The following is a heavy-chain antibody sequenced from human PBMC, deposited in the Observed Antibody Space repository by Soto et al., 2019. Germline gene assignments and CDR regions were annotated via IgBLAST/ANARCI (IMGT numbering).Heavy chain of an antibody. CDR3: ARGYYDTYYFDY. J-gene: IGHJ4*02. V-gene: IGHV1-69*13. CDR2: IIPIFGTA. Sequence: SVKVSFNASGGTFISYAISWVRQAPGQGLEWMGGIIPIFGTANYAQKFQGRGTITADESTSTDYMELSSLRSADTAVYYCARGYYDTYYFDYWGQGTLVTVSS. D-gene: IGHD3-22*01. CDR1: GGTFISYA.